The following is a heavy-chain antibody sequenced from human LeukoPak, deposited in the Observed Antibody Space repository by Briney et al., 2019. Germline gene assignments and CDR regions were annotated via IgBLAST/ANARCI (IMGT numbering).Heavy chain of an antibody. D-gene: IGHD2-2*01. J-gene: IGHJ4*02. Sequence: SETLSLTCAVYGGSFSGYYWSWIRQPPGKGMEWIGEINHSGSTNYNPSLKSRVTISVDTSKNQFSLKLSSVTAADTAVYYCARVGSVYCSSTSCFDYWGQGTLVTVSS. CDR2: INHSGST. CDR1: GGSFSGYY. V-gene: IGHV4-34*01. CDR3: ARVGSVYCSSTSCFDY.